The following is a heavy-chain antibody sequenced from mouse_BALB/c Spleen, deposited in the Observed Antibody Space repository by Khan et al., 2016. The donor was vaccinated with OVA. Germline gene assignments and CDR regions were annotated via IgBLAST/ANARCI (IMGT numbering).Heavy chain of an antibody. CDR1: GYSITGGYY. D-gene: IGHD2-4*01. J-gene: IGHJ3*01. CDR2: ITYDGSN. CDR3: ARDDYDGAWFTY. V-gene: IGHV3-6*02. Sequence: EVELVESGPGLVKPSQSLSLTCSVTGYSITGGYYWNWIRQFPGNKLEWMGYITYDGSNNYNPSLRNRISITRDTSKNQFFLKLNSVTTEDTATYYCARDDYDGAWFTYWGQGTLVTVSA.